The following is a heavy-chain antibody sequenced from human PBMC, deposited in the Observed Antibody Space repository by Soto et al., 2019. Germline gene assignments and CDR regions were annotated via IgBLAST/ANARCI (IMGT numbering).Heavy chain of an antibody. D-gene: IGHD3-10*01. V-gene: IGHV4-31*03. CDR3: AKDDGGTTWYFYYYAMDV. CDR2: IYYSGST. J-gene: IGHJ6*02. Sequence: SESLSLPCTVSGGSISSGGYYWSWIRQHWGNGLEWIGYIYYSGSTYYNPSLKSRVTISVDTSKNQFSLKLSSVTAADTAIYYCAKDDGGTTWYFYYYAMDVWGRGTTVTVSS. CDR1: GGSISSGGYY.